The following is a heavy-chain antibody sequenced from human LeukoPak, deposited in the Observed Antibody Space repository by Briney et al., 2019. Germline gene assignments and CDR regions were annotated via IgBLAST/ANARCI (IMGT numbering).Heavy chain of an antibody. CDR1: GFTFSSYS. V-gene: IGHV3-21*01. CDR3: ARDRGYDFWSGLSSGY. D-gene: IGHD3-3*01. J-gene: IGHJ4*02. CDR2: ISSSSSYI. Sequence: GGSLRLSCAASGFTFSSYSMNWVRQAPGKGLEWVSSISSSSSYIYYADSVKGRFTISRDNAKNSLYLQMNSLRAEDTAVYYCARDRGYDFWSGLSSGYWGQGTLVTVSS.